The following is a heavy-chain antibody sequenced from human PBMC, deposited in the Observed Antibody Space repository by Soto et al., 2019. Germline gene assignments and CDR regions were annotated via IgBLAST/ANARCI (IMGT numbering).Heavy chain of an antibody. D-gene: IGHD3-9*01. CDR1: GFTFSSYS. Sequence: PGGSLRLSCAASGFTFSSYSMTWVRQAPGKGLEWVSVIGCSGGAKHYADSVKGRFTISRDNSKNTLYLQMNSLRAEDTAVYYCAKVRRYDILTGSFDYWGQGTLVTVSS. J-gene: IGHJ4*02. CDR2: IGCSGGAK. V-gene: IGHV3-23*01. CDR3: AKVRRYDILTGSFDY.